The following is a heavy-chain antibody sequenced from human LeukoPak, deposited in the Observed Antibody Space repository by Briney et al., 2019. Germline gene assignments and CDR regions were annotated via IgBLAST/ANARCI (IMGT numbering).Heavy chain of an antibody. Sequence: GGSLRLSCAASGFTFSSYGMHWVRQAPGKGLEWVAVISYDGSNKYYADSVKGRFTISRDNSKNTLYLQMNSLRAEDTAVYYCAKGEDMVRGVNYFDYWGQGTLVTVSP. CDR3: AKGEDMVRGVNYFDY. D-gene: IGHD3-10*01. CDR2: ISYDGSNK. V-gene: IGHV3-30*18. CDR1: GFTFSSYG. J-gene: IGHJ4*02.